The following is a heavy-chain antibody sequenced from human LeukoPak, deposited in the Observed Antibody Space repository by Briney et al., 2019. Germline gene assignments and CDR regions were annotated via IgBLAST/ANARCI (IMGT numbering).Heavy chain of an antibody. D-gene: IGHD3-22*01. CDR1: GGSFSGYY. Sequence: SEALSLTCAVYGGSFSGYYWSWIRQPPGKGLEWIGEINHSGSTNNNPSLKSRVTISVDTSKNQFSLKLSSVTAADTAVYYCARGPFSGYYYWGWFDPWGQGTLVTVSS. V-gene: IGHV4-34*01. CDR3: ARGPFSGYYYWGWFDP. CDR2: INHSGST. J-gene: IGHJ5*02.